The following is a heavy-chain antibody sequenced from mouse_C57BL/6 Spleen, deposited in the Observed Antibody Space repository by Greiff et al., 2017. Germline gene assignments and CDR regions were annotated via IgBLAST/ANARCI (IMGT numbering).Heavy chain of an antibody. CDR3: TRPHYAMDY. V-gene: IGHV5-9-1*02. J-gene: IGHJ4*01. Sequence: EVKLMESGEGLVKPGGSLKLSCAASGFTFSSYAMSWVRQTPEKRLEWVAYISSGGGYIYYADTVKGRFTISRDNARNTLYLQMSSLKSEDTAMYYCTRPHYAMDYWGQGTSVTVSS. CDR2: ISSGGGYI. CDR1: GFTFSSYA.